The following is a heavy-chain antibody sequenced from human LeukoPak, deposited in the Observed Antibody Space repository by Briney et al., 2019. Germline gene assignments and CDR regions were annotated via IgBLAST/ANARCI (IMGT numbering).Heavy chain of an antibody. D-gene: IGHD2/OR15-2a*01. V-gene: IGHV3-7*01. J-gene: IGHJ4*02. CDR1: GFTSSSYW. CDR2: IKQDGSEK. Sequence: GGSLRLSCAASGFTSSSYWMRWVRQAPGKGLECVANIKQDGSEKYYVDSVKGRFTISRDDGKNSLYLQMNSLRAEDTAVYYCTRDSRGTFDYWGQGTLVTVSS. CDR3: TRDSRGTFDY.